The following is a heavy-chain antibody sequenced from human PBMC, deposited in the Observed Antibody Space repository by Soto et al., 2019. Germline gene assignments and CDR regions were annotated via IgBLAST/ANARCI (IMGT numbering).Heavy chain of an antibody. CDR2: IDPSGGIT. Sequence: QVQLSQFGAEVKKPGASVKVSCKASGYSFTNFHIHWVRQAPGQGLEWMGMIDPSGGITRDAQRPQGRIPLTRDASTSTVYMELRSLTSEDPAVYFCARDGIGHDNYGTIGYYFDHWGQGTLVTLSP. D-gene: IGHD1-7*01. CDR3: ARDGIGHDNYGTIGYYFDH. J-gene: IGHJ4*02. CDR1: GYSFTNFH. V-gene: IGHV1-46*01.